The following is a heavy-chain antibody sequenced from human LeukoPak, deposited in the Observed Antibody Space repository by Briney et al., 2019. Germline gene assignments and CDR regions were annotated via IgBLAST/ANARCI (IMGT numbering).Heavy chain of an antibody. Sequence: GGSLRLSCAASGYTFSDYWMSWVRQAPGKGLGRVANIKPDGRDKYHVDSVEGRFTISRDNAKASLYLLMNSLRAEDTAVYYCARGRFCDSGNCYLDYWGQGTLVTVSS. CDR1: GYTFSDYW. CDR2: IKPDGRDK. V-gene: IGHV3-7*01. J-gene: IGHJ4*02. D-gene: IGHD4-23*01. CDR3: ARGRFCDSGNCYLDY.